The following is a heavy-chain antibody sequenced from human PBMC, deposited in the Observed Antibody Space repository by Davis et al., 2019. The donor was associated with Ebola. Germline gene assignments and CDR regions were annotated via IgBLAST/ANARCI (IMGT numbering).Heavy chain of an antibody. J-gene: IGHJ3*02. V-gene: IGHV4-59*06. CDR1: GDSISNYY. Sequence: PSETLSLTCTVSGDSISNYYWSWIRQHPGKGLEWIGYIYYSGSTYYNPSLKSRVTISVDTSKNQFSLKLSSVTAADTAVYYCARFNRASAFDIWGQGTMVTVSS. CDR3: ARFNRASAFDI. CDR2: IYYSGST. D-gene: IGHD4/OR15-4a*01.